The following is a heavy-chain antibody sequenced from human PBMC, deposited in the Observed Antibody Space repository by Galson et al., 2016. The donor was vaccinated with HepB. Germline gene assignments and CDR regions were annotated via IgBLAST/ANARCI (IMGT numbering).Heavy chain of an antibody. CDR3: GRVMRTGTSYFDY. V-gene: IGHV3-72*01. CDR1: RFTFTDHY. CDR2: SRDKTQSYTT. D-gene: IGHD3-16*01. J-gene: IGHJ4*02. Sequence: SLRLSCAASRFTFTDHYIDWVRQAPGKGLEWVGRSRDKTQSYTTSYAASVKGRFTISRDDSKSSVYLQMSSLKTEDMAVYYCGRVMRTGTSYFDYWGQGALVTVSS.